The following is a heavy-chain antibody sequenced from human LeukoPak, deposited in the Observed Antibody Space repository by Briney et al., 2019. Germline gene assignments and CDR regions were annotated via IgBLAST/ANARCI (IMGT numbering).Heavy chain of an antibody. D-gene: IGHD2-2*02. Sequence: ASVKVSCKVSGYTLTELSMHWVRQAPGKGLEWMGGFDPEDGETIYAQKFQGRVTMTEDTSTDTAYMELSRLRSDDTAVYYCARDDGGYCSSTSCYNYYYMDVWGKGTTVTVSS. CDR2: FDPEDGET. V-gene: IGHV1-24*01. J-gene: IGHJ6*03. CDR3: ARDDGGYCSSTSCYNYYYMDV. CDR1: GYTLTELS.